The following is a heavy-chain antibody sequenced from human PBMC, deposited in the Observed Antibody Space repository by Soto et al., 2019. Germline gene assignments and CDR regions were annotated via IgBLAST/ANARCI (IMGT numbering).Heavy chain of an antibody. V-gene: IGHV3-53*01. J-gene: IGHJ5*02. CDR3: ARGWWGALHGFDP. Sequence: PGGSLRLSCAASGFTVSSNYMSWVRQAPGKGLEWVSVIYSGGSTYYADSVKGRFTISRDNSKNTLYLQMNSLRAEDTAVYYCARGWWGALHGFDPWGQGTLVTVSS. CDR2: IYSGGST. D-gene: IGHD1-26*01. CDR1: GFTVSSNY.